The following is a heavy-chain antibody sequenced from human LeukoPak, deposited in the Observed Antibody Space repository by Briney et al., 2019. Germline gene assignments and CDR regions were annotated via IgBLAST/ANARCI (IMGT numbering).Heavy chain of an antibody. Sequence: ASVKVSCKASGYTFTSYGISWVRQAPGQGLEWMGWTSAYNGNTNYAQKLQGRVTMTTDTSTSTAYMELRSLRSDDTAVYYCARDLGELEWSYYFDYWGQGTLVTVSS. V-gene: IGHV1-18*01. CDR3: ARDLGELEWSYYFDY. CDR2: TSAYNGNT. D-gene: IGHD1-1*01. J-gene: IGHJ4*02. CDR1: GYTFTSYG.